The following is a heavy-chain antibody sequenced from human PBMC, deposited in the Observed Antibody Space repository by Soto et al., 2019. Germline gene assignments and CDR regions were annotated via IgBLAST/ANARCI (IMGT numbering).Heavy chain of an antibody. CDR3: ARTFRNISRGDHYYFYLAV. D-gene: IGHD3-9*01. CDR2: IHYSGSST. J-gene: IGHJ6*03. CDR1: GGSSSSDDYY. Sequence: SETLSLTCTVSGGSSSSDDYYWSWIRQHTGKGLEWIGYIHYSGSSTYYNPSLKSRVTILLDTSKNQFSLRLSSVTAADTAVYHCARTFRNISRGDHYYFYLAVPAQGTTVTVSS. V-gene: IGHV4-31*03.